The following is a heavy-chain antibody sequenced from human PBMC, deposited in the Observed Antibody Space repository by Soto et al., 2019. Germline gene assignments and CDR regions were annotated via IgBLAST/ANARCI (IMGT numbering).Heavy chain of an antibody. D-gene: IGHD6-13*01. Sequence: QVQLQESGPGLVKPSGTLSLTCAVSGGSISSSNWWSWVRQPPGKGLEWIGEIYHSGSTNYNPSLKSRVTISVDKSKTQFSLKLSSVTAADTAVYYCARMRRIAAAVGGGTGFDYWGQGTLVTVSS. CDR1: GGSISSSNW. J-gene: IGHJ4*02. V-gene: IGHV4-4*02. CDR3: ARMRRIAAAVGGGTGFDY. CDR2: IYHSGST.